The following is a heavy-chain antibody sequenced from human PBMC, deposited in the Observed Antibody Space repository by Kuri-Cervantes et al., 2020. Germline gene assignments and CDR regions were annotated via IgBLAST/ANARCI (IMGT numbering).Heavy chain of an antibody. D-gene: IGHD6-13*01. V-gene: IGHV4-61*01. J-gene: IGHJ5*02. CDR1: GGSVSSGSYY. CDR3: ARDLGTAGVVT. CDR2: IYSSGST. Sequence: GSLRLSCTVSGGSVSSGSYYWSWIRQPPGKGLEWIAYIYSSGSTNYNPSLKSRVTISVDTSKNQFSLKLSSVTAADTAVYYCARDLGTAGVVTWGQGTLVTVSS.